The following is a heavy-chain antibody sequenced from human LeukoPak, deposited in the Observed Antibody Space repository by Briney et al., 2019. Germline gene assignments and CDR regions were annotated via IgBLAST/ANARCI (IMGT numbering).Heavy chain of an antibody. CDR2: IYYSGST. V-gene: IGHV4-59*01. CDR3: ARSNLYYYGSGSYFNWFDP. CDR1: GGSISSYY. Sequence: SETLSLPCTVSGGSISSYYWSWIRQPPGKGLEWIGYIYYSGSTNYNPSLKSRVTISVDTSKNRFSLKLSSVTAADTAVYYCARSNLYYYGSGSYFNWFDPWGQGTLVTVSS. D-gene: IGHD3-10*01. J-gene: IGHJ5*02.